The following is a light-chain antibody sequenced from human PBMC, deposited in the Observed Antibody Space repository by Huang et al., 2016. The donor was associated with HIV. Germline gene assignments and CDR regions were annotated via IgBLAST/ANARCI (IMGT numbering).Light chain of an antibody. J-gene: IGKJ1*01. CDR2: GAS. V-gene: IGKV3-15*01. CDR3: QQYNNWLWT. Sequence: EIVMTQSPATLSVSPGERATLSCRASQSVSSNLAWYQQKPGQAPRLLIYGASTRATGITARFSGSGSGTDFTLTISSLQSEDFAVSYCQQYNNWLWTFGQGTKVEIK. CDR1: QSVSSN.